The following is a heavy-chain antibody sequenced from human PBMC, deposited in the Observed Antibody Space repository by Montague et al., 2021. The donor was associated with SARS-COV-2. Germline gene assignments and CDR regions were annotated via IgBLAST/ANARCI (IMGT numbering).Heavy chain of an antibody. V-gene: IGHV4-34*01. D-gene: IGHD1-1*01. Sequence: SETLSLTCAVYGGSFSDYYWTRIRQSPGGGLEWIGQINYGGSTKYNPSLRSRVTISIDTSKNQFSLKLTSVTAADTAVYYCARGAPGYWGQGTLVTVSS. CDR2: INYGGST. CDR3: ARGAPGY. CDR1: GGSFSDYY. J-gene: IGHJ4*02.